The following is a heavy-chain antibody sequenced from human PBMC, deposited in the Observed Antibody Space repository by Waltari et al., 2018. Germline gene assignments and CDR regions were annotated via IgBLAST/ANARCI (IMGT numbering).Heavy chain of an antibody. CDR3: ERGRSGSWYRGAFDI. CDR2: ISGSGGST. Sequence: EVQLVESGGGLVQPGGSLRLSCAASGFTFSSYAMSWVRQAPGKGLEWVSAISGSGGSTYCAECVKGRFTISRDNSKNTLYLQMNSLGAEDTAVYYCERGRSGSWYRGAFDIWGQGTMVTVSS. D-gene: IGHD6-13*01. J-gene: IGHJ3*02. V-gene: IGHV3-23*04. CDR1: GFTFSSYA.